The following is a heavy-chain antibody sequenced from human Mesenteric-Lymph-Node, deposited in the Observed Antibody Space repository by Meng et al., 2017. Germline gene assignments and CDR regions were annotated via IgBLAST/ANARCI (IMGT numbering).Heavy chain of an antibody. Sequence: QVPLQESGPGPVKPSQTLSLTCTVSGGSISSGSYYWSWIRQPAGKGLEWIGRIYTSGSTSYNPSLQSRVTMFVDTSKNQFSLMLTSVTATDTAVYYCARRRGGSGRDCWGQGTLVTVSS. CDR1: GGSISSGSYY. V-gene: IGHV4-61*02. J-gene: IGHJ4*02. CDR3: ARRRGGSGRDC. D-gene: IGHD3-10*01. CDR2: IYTSGST.